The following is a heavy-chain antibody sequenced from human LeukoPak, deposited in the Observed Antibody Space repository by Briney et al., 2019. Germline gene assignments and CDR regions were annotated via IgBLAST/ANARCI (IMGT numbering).Heavy chain of an antibody. CDR3: ARDKYGDYVLEN. CDR2: ISSSSRTI. J-gene: IGHJ4*02. V-gene: IGHV3-48*01. CDR1: GFTFSSYS. D-gene: IGHD4-17*01. Sequence: GGSLRLSCAASGFTFSSYSMNWVRQAPGKGLEWVSYISSSSRTIFYADSVKGRFTISRDTAKNSLYLQMNSLRAEDTAVCYCARDKYGDYVLENWGQGTLVTVSS.